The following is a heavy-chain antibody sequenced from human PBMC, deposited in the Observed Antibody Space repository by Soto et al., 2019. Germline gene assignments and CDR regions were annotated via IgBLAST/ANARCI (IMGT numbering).Heavy chain of an antibody. CDR1: GGSISSGGYY. Sequence: PSETLSLTCTVSGGSISSGGYYWSWIRQHPGKGLEWIGYIYYSGSTYYNPSLKSRVTISVDTSKNQFSLKLSSVTAADAAVYYCARDLGFWSGYPDNYGMDVWGQGTTVTVSS. V-gene: IGHV4-31*03. D-gene: IGHD3-3*01. J-gene: IGHJ6*02. CDR3: ARDLGFWSGYPDNYGMDV. CDR2: IYYSGST.